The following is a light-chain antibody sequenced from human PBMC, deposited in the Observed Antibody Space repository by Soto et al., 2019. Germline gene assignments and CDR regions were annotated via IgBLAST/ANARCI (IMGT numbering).Light chain of an antibody. V-gene: IGLV2-14*01. CDR1: SSDVGGYNY. Sequence: QSALTQPASVYGSPGQSIAVSCTGTSSDVGGYNYVSWYQQHSGKTPNLMIYDVSTRPSGVSNRFSGSKSGNTDYRTISGLQAEDEADYYCSSYTSSSTWVFGGGTKLAVL. J-gene: IGLJ3*02. CDR3: SSYTSSSTWV. CDR2: DVS.